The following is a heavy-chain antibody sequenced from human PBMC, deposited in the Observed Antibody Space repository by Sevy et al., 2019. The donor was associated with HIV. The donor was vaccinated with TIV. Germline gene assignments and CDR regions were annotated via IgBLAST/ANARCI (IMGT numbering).Heavy chain of an antibody. CDR1: GGSFSGYY. V-gene: IGHV4-34*01. Sequence: SESLSLTCAVYGGSFSGYYWSWVRQPPGKGLEWIGEINHSGGTNYNPSVKSRVTISVDTSKNQFSLKLSSVSAADTAVYYCAREVVNAPAQNLDYWGQGTLVTVSS. CDR2: INHSGGT. J-gene: IGHJ4*02. D-gene: IGHD2-21*01. CDR3: AREVVNAPAQNLDY.